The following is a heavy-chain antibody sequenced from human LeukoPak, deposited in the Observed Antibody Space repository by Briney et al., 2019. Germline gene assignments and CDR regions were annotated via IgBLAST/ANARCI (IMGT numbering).Heavy chain of an antibody. Sequence: GGSLRLSCAASGNYWMHWVRQAPGKGLVWVSRISTDGGTTTYADSVRGRFTISRDNANNTLYLQMNSLRAEDTAVYYCAREIQRTVEMTTNRAFDIWGQGTMVTVSS. CDR1: GNYW. CDR2: ISTDGGTT. D-gene: IGHD5-24*01. J-gene: IGHJ3*02. CDR3: AREIQRTVEMTTNRAFDI. V-gene: IGHV3-74*01.